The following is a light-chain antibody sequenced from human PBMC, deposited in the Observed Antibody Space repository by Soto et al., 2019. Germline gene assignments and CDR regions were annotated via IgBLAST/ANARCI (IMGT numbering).Light chain of an antibody. CDR3: QQYGNSPLT. CDR1: QSVRNNY. V-gene: IGKV3-20*01. Sequence: EIVLTQSPGTLALSPGERATLSGRASQSVRNNYLAWYQQKPGQDPRLLIYGISSRATGIPDRVIGSGSGTYFTLTITRLEPDDFSVYYCQQYGNSPLTFGGGTKVEIK. J-gene: IGKJ4*01. CDR2: GIS.